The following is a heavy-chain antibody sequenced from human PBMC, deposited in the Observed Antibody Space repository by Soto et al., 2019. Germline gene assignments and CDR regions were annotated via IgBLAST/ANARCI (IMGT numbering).Heavy chain of an antibody. CDR3: AHRLCDSSCYWDVGYFDY. D-gene: IGHD2-15*01. CDR2: IYWDDDK. Sequence: QITLKESGPTLVKPTQTLTLTCTFSGFSLSTSGVGVGWIRQPPGKALECLALIYWDDDKRYSPSLKSRLTITKDTSKNQVVITMTNMDPVDTATYFCAHRLCDSSCYWDVGYFDYWGRGTLVTVSS. J-gene: IGHJ4*02. CDR1: GFSLSTSGVG. V-gene: IGHV2-5*02.